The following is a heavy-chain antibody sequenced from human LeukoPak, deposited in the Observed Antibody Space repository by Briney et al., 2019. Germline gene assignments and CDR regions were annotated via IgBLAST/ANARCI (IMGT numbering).Heavy chain of an antibody. V-gene: IGHV1-18*01. Sequence: ASVKVSCKASGYTFTSYGISWVRQAPGQGLEWMGRISAYNGNTKYTQKFQGRVTMTTDTSTSTAYMELRSLKSDDTAVYYCARPATYYDILYFDYWGQGTLVTVSS. J-gene: IGHJ4*02. CDR1: GYTFTSYG. CDR3: ARPATYYDILYFDY. D-gene: IGHD3-9*01. CDR2: ISAYNGNT.